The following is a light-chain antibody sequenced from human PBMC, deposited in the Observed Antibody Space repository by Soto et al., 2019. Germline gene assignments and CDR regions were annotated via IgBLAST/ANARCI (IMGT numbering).Light chain of an antibody. V-gene: IGLV8-61*01. CDR1: SGSVSANYY. CDR2: NTN. Sequence: QTVVTQEASLSVSPGTTVTLTCGLSSGSVSANYYPSWYQQTPGQAPRTLIYNTNTRPSGVPGRFSGSILGNKAALTITGAQADDESDYYCVLYMGSGIWVFGGGTKLTVL. CDR3: VLYMGSGIWV. J-gene: IGLJ3*02.